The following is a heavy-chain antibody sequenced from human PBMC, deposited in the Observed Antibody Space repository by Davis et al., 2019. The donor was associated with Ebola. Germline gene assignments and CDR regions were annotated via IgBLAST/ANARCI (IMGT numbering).Heavy chain of an antibody. D-gene: IGHD2-2*01. CDR3: ARDPDGYCSSSRCSLYYGMDV. CDR1: GFTSGRYA. V-gene: IGHV3-48*02. CDR2: ITPNSGSI. J-gene: IGHJ6*02. Sequence: GESLKISCAASGFTSGRYAMSWVRQAPGKGLEWVAYITPNSGSIYYADSVEGRFTISRDNAKNSLHLEMISLRDEDTAVYYCARDPDGYCSSSRCSLYYGMDVWGQGTTVTVSS.